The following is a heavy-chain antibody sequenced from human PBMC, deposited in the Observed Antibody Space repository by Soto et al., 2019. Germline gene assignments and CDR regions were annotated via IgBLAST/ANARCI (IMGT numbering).Heavy chain of an antibody. CDR3: ARGHGVPGSYYQ. D-gene: IGHD3-10*01. V-gene: IGHV3-13*01. CDR2: IGTAGDT. CDR1: GFTFSSYD. Sequence: GGSLRLSCAASGFTFSSYDMHWVRQATGKGLEWVSAIGTAGDTYYPGSVKGRFTISRENAKNSLYLQMNSLRAGDTAVYYCARGHGVPGSYYQWGQGTLVTVSS. J-gene: IGHJ4*02.